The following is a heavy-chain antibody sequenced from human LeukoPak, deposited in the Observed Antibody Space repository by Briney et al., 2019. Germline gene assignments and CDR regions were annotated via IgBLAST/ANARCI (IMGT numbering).Heavy chain of an antibody. J-gene: IGHJ4*02. CDR1: GGSFSGYY. CDR3: ARRGRYCSGGSCYFDY. D-gene: IGHD2-15*01. Sequence: SETLSLTCAVYGGSFSGYYWSWIRQPPGKGLEWIGEINHSGSTNYNPSLKSRVTISVDTSKNQFSLTLRSVTAADTAVYYCARRGRYCSGGSCYFDYWGQGTLVTVSS. V-gene: IGHV4-34*01. CDR2: INHSGST.